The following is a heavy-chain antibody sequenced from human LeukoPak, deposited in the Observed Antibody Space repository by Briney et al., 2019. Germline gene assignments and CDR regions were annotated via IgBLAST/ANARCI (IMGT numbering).Heavy chain of an antibody. CDR3: VGEIGAPGSLNF. Sequence: HAGGSLRLSCAASGFTFSSSWMHWVRHVPGKGLAWVSRISRDGTITDYADSVKGRFTISRDNAKNTLYLQMNSLRSDDTALFYCVGEIGAPGSLNFWGPGTMVAVSS. D-gene: IGHD6-13*01. CDR2: ISRDGTIT. CDR1: GFTFSSSW. V-gene: IGHV3-74*01. J-gene: IGHJ3*01.